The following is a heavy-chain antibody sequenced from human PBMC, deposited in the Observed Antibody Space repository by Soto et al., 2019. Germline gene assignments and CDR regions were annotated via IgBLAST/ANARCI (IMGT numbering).Heavy chain of an antibody. Sequence: PGGSPRLSCAASGFTFSSSGVPGARTAPGKGLEWVAVISYDGSNKYYADSVKGRFTISRDNSKNTLYLQMNSLRAEDTAVYYCAKDGWLQNDDAFDIWGQGTMVTVSS. D-gene: IGHD5-12*01. CDR3: AKDGWLQNDDAFDI. CDR1: GFTFSSSG. J-gene: IGHJ3*02. CDR2: ISYDGSNK. V-gene: IGHV3-30*18.